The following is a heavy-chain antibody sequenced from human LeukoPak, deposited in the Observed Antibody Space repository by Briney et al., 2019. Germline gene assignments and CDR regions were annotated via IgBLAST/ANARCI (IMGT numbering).Heavy chain of an antibody. CDR3: AKGSRCSSTSCYMFDFDY. CDR1: GFTFSSYG. Sequence: GGSLRLSCAASGFTFSSYGMHWVRQAPGKGLEWVAFIRYDGSNKYYADSVKGRFTISRDNSKNTLYLQMNNLRAEDTAVYYCAKGSRCSSTSCYMFDFDYWGQGTLVTVSS. J-gene: IGHJ4*02. CDR2: IRYDGSNK. V-gene: IGHV3-30*02. D-gene: IGHD2-2*02.